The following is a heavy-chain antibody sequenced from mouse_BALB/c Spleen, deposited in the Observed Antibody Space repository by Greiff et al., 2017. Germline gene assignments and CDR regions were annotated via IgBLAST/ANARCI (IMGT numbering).Heavy chain of an antibody. CDR3: TSAFDY. V-gene: IGHV5-6-4*01. CDR2: ISSGGSYT. Sequence: EVMLVESGGGLVKPGGSLKLSCAASGFTFSSYTMSWVRQTPEKRLEWVVTISSGGSYTYYPDSVKGRSTIAKDDAKNTLYLQMSILKSEDTAMYYCTSAFDYWGQGTTLTVSS. J-gene: IGHJ2*01. CDR1: GFTFSSYT.